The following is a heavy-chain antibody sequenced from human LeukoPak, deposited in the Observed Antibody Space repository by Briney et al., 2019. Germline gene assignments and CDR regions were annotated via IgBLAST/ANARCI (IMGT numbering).Heavy chain of an antibody. Sequence: ASVKVSCKASGGTFSSYAISWVRQAPGQGLGWMGGIIPIFGTANYAQKFQGRVTITTDESTSTAYMELSSLRSEDTAVYYCARRSSGYLGVDYWGQGTLVTVSS. D-gene: IGHD3-22*01. J-gene: IGHJ4*02. V-gene: IGHV1-69*05. CDR1: GGTFSSYA. CDR2: IIPIFGTA. CDR3: ARRSSGYLGVDY.